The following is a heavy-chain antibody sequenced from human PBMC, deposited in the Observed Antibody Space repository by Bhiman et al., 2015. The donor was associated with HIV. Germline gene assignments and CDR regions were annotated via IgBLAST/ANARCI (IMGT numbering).Heavy chain of an antibody. D-gene: IGHD1-20*01. Sequence: EVQLVESGGGLVQPGGSLRLSCTASGFTLSNFWMSWVRQAPGKGLEWVANIKQDGSDKHYVDSVKGRFTISRDNAKNSLYLQMDSLRPEDTAMYYCVRYNWHDYWGQGTLVTVSS. CDR3: VRYNWHDY. CDR2: IKQDGSDK. J-gene: IGHJ4*02. V-gene: IGHV3-7*05. CDR1: GFTLSNFW.